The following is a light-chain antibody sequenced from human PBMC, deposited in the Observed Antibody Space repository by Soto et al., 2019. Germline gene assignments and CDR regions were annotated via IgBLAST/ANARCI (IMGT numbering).Light chain of an antibody. J-gene: IGKJ5*01. CDR3: RQRHRYPVT. Sequence: IQVTQSPSVVSSSVGNIIASTCRASQGISNYLAWYQQKPGKAPNLLIHTASSLQTGVPSRFSGSGSGTAFSLTSSSLRPEDFATYQCRQRHRYPVTFRQGTRLEIK. V-gene: IGKV1-9*01. CDR2: TAS. CDR1: QGISNY.